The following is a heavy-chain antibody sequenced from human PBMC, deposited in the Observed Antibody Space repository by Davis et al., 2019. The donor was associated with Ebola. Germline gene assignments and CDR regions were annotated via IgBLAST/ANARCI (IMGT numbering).Heavy chain of an antibody. CDR3: ARLNVLLWFGELLSTQPYYFDY. CDR1: GGPFSNSY. D-gene: IGHD3-10*01. Sequence: SETLSLTCAAYGGPFSNSYWSWIRQPPGKGLEWIAEVDHSGTTNYNSSLKSRLTISVDRSENQFSLKMKSLTAADTAVYYCARLNVLLWFGELLSTQPYYFDYWGQGTLVTVSS. J-gene: IGHJ4*02. V-gene: IGHV4-34*01. CDR2: VDHSGTT.